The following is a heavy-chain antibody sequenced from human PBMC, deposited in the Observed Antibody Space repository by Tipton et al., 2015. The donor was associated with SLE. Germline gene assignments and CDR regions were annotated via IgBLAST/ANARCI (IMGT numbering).Heavy chain of an antibody. CDR2: IYYSGST. CDR3: ARGVGGVKAFDI. J-gene: IGHJ3*02. V-gene: IGHV4-30-4*01. Sequence: LSLTCTVSGGSISSGDYYWSWVRQPPGKGLEWIGYIYYSGSTYYNPSLKSRVTISVDTSKNQFSLKLSSVTAADTAVYYCARGVGGVKAFDIWGQGTMVTVSS. D-gene: IGHD3-16*01. CDR1: GGSISSGDYY.